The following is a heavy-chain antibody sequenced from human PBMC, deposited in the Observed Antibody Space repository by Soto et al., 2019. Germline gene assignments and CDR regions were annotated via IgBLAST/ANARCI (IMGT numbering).Heavy chain of an antibody. CDR2: IAYTGIT. CDR3: AREGFSGYEALDY. Sequence: QVHLQESGPGLLKPSETLSLTCSVSGGPISSYYLSWVRQAQGKGLEWIAYIAYTGITGYNPSLRSRVTISGDTSQNVFPLKMTSVTAADTAVYYCAREGFSGYEALDYWGQGILVTVSS. D-gene: IGHD5-12*01. J-gene: IGHJ4*02. V-gene: IGHV4-59*01. CDR1: GGPISSYY.